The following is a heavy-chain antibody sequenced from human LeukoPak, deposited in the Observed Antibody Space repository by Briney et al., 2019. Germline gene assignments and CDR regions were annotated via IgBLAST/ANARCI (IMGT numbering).Heavy chain of an antibody. Sequence: GSSVKVSCKASGGTFSSYAISWVRQAPGQGLEWMGRIIPIFGTANYAQKFQGRVTITTDESTSTAYMELSSLRSEDTAVYYCARSSRSGYYYTPFDYWGQETLVTVSS. J-gene: IGHJ4*02. CDR1: GGTFSSYA. CDR3: ARSSRSGYYYTPFDY. D-gene: IGHD3-22*01. CDR2: IIPIFGTA. V-gene: IGHV1-69*05.